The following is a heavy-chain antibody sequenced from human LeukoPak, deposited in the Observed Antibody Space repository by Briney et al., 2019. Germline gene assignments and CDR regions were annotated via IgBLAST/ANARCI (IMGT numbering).Heavy chain of an antibody. V-gene: IGHV1-46*01. D-gene: IGHD3-22*01. Sequence: PGRSLRLSCAASGFTFSSYDMHWVRQAPGQGLEWMGIINPSGGSTSYARKFQGRVTMTRDMSTSTVYMELSSLRSEDTAVYYCARDSGGGTMIVVVMAFDYRGQGTLVTVSS. CDR2: INPSGGST. CDR3: ARDSGGGTMIVVVMAFDY. CDR1: GFTFSSYD. J-gene: IGHJ4*02.